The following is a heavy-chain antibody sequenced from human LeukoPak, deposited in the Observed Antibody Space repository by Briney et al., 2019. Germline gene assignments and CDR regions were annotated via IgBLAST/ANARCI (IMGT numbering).Heavy chain of an antibody. Sequence: GGSLRLSCAASGFTFDDYAMHWVRQAPGKGLEWVSLIGGDGGSTYYADSVKGRFTISRDNSKNSLYLQMNSLRTEDTALYYCAKDMYSGSYLRGSDYWGQGTLVTVSS. V-gene: IGHV3-43*02. J-gene: IGHJ4*02. CDR3: AKDMYSGSYLRGSDY. D-gene: IGHD1-26*01. CDR1: GFTFDDYA. CDR2: IGGDGGST.